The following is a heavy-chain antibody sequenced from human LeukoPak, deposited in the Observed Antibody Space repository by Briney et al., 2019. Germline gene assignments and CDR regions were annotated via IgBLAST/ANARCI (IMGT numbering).Heavy chain of an antibody. CDR1: GFTFSNAW. V-gene: IGHV3-23*01. J-gene: IGHJ5*02. D-gene: IGHD1-14*01. CDR3: SKDPVPHGNGLYWFDP. CDR2: ISGSGAKT. Sequence: PGGSLRLSCVASGFTFSNAWMNWVRQAPGKGLEWVSGISGSGAKTYYADSVKGRFTISRDNSRNTLYIQMNSLRVEDTAVYYCSKDPVPHGNGLYWFDPWGQGTLVTVSS.